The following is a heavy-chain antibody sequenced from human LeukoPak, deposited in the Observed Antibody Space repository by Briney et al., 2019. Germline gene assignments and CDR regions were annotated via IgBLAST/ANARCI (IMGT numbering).Heavy chain of an antibody. J-gene: IGHJ4*02. V-gene: IGHV1-69*13. Sequence: ASVKVSCKASGGTFSSYANSWVRQAPGQGLEWMGGIIPILGTANYAQKFQGRVTITADESTSTAYMELSSLRSEDTAVYYCARWSGGYSYLDYWGQGTLVTVSS. D-gene: IGHD5-18*01. CDR2: IIPILGTA. CDR3: ARWSGGYSYLDY. CDR1: GGTFSSYA.